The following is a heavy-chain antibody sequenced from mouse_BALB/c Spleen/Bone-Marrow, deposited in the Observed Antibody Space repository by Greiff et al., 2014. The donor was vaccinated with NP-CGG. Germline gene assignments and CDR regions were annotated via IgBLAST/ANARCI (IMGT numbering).Heavy chain of an antibody. D-gene: IGHD1-1*01. Sequence: QVQLQQSRMPSSACRNSVKMSCKASGYTFNSYWMQWVKQRPGHGLEWIGAIYPGDGDTRNTKKFKGKATFTADKSSSTAYMQLSSLASEDSAVYYCARNYYYGSSWSALAYWGQGTLVTVSS. CDR2: IYPGDGDT. CDR3: ARNYYYGSSWSALAY. CDR1: GYTFNSYW. J-gene: IGHJ4*01. V-gene: IGHV1-87*01.